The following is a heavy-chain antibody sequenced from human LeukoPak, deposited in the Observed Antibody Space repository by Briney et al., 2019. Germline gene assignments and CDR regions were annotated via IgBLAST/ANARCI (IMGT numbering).Heavy chain of an antibody. D-gene: IGHD6-13*01. J-gene: IGHJ5*02. V-gene: IGHV4-39*01. CDR3: ARPPGIAAAWFDP. Sequence: PSETLSLTCTVSGGSISSSSYNWGWIRQPPGKGLEWIGSFDNSGSTYYNPSLKSRVTISVDTSKDQFSLKLTSVTAADTAVYYCARPPGIAAAWFDPWGQGTLVTVSS. CDR1: GGSISSSSYN. CDR2: FDNSGST.